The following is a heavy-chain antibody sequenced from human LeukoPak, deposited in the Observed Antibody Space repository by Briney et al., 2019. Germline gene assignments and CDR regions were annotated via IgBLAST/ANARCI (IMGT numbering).Heavy chain of an antibody. CDR3: ARIWIHTAFDI. CDR2: ISYDGSNK. Sequence: GRSLRLSCAASGFTFSSYAMHWVRQAPGKGLEWVAVISYDGSNKYYADSVKGRFTISRDNSKNTLYLQMNSLRAEDTAVYYCARIWIHTAFDIWGQGTMVTVSS. D-gene: IGHD1-1*01. V-gene: IGHV3-30-3*01. J-gene: IGHJ3*02. CDR1: GFTFSSYA.